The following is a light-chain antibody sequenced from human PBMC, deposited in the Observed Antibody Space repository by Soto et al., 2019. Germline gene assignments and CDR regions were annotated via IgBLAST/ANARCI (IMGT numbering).Light chain of an antibody. J-gene: IGLJ1*01. Sequence: QSALTQPASVSGSPGQSITISCTGTSSDVGDFDCVSWYQQHPGKAPKLMIYEVSDRPSGVSNRFSGSKSGDTASLTISGLQAEDEADYYCATWDDRIYVFGAGTKLTVL. V-gene: IGLV2-14*01. CDR2: EVS. CDR3: ATWDDRIYV. CDR1: SSDVGDFDC.